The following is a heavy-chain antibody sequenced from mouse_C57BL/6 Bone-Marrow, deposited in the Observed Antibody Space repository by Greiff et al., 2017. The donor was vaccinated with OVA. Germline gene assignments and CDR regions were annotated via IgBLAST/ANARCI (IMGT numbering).Heavy chain of an antibody. CDR3: ARRAYGSKAWFAY. Sequence: VQLQQPGAELVMPGASVKLSCKASGYTFTSYWMHWVKQRPGQGLEWIGEIDPSDSYTNYNQKFKGKSTLTVDKSSSTAYMQLSSLTSEDSAVYYCARRAYGSKAWFAYWGQGTLVTVSA. J-gene: IGHJ3*01. CDR1: GYTFTSYW. V-gene: IGHV1-69*01. CDR2: IDPSDSYT. D-gene: IGHD1-1*01.